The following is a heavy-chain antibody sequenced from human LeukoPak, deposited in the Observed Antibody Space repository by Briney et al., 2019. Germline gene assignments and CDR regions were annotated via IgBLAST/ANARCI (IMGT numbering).Heavy chain of an antibody. V-gene: IGHV3-30*12. CDR2: VSYDGSDK. J-gene: IGHJ5*02. CDR3: ARAMT. CDR1: GFTFSSYG. Sequence: GGSLRLSCAASGFTFSSYGMHWVRKAPGKGLEWVAVVSYDGSDKYYADSVKGRFTISRDNTKNSLYLQMSSLRAEDTAVYYCARAMTWGQGTLVSVSS.